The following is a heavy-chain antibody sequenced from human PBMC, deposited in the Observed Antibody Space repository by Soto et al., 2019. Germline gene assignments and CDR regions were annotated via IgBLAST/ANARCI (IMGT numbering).Heavy chain of an antibody. D-gene: IGHD3-10*01. CDR1: GFTFSSYW. Sequence: PGGPLRLSCAASGFTFSSYWMSWVRQAPGKGLEWVANIKQDGSEKYYVDSVKGRFTISRDNAKNSLYLQMNSLRAEDTAVYYCARDYYGSGSYYPWDYYYYYGMDVWGQGTTVTVSS. CDR3: ARDYYGSGSYYPWDYYYYYGMDV. V-gene: IGHV3-7*03. J-gene: IGHJ6*02. CDR2: IKQDGSEK.